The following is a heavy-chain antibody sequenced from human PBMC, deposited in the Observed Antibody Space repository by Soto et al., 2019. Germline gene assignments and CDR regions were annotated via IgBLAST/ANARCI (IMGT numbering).Heavy chain of an antibody. CDR3: ASGYYDSSGYSIDY. J-gene: IGHJ4*02. Sequence: QVQLVQSGAEVRKPGSSVKVSCQSFGGSFSSYAFSWVRQAPGQGLEWMGGLIVILGTTNYAQKFKGRVTFTSDESTSTAYMEVSSLESEETAIYYCASGYYDSSGYSIDYWCQGTQVTVSS. CDR1: GGSFSSYA. CDR2: LIVILGTT. D-gene: IGHD3-22*01. V-gene: IGHV1-69*01.